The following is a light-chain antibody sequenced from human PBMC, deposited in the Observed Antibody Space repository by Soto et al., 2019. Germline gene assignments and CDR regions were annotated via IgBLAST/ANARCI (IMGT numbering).Light chain of an antibody. Sequence: QLVLTQSPSASASLGASVKLTCTLSSGHSNYAIAWHQQQSEKGPRYLMKLNSDGSHSKGDGIPDRFSGSSSGAERYRTISSLQSEDEADYYCQTWGSGIVVFGGGTKPTVL. CDR1: SGHSNYA. V-gene: IGLV4-69*01. CDR2: LNSDGSH. CDR3: QTWGSGIVV. J-gene: IGLJ2*01.